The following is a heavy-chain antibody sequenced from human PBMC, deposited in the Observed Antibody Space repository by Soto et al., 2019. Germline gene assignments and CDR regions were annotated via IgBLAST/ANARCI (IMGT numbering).Heavy chain of an antibody. V-gene: IGHV4-39*01. J-gene: IGHJ5*02. CDR1: GGSISSSSYY. Sequence: SETLSLTCTVSGGSISSSSYYWGWIRQPPGKGLEWIGSIYYSGSTYYNPSLKSRVTISVDTSKNQFSLKLSSVPAADTAVYYCARQDGVVVPAAIRSDWFDPWGQGTLVTVSS. D-gene: IGHD2-2*01. CDR2: IYYSGST. CDR3: ARQDGVVVPAAIRSDWFDP.